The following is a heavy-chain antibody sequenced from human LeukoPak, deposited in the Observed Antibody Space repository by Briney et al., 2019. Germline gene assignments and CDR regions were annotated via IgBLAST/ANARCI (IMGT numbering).Heavy chain of an antibody. CDR2: ISSSSSTI. J-gene: IGHJ4*02. V-gene: IGHV3-48*01. Sequence: GGSLRLSCAASGFTFSSYWMSWVRQAPGKGLEWVSYISSSSSTIYYADSVKGRFTISRDNAKNSLYLQMNSLKAEDTAVYYCARDFEGYCSSTSCWSGGYWGQGTLVTVSS. CDR3: ARDFEGYCSSTSCWSGGY. D-gene: IGHD2-2*01. CDR1: GFTFSSYW.